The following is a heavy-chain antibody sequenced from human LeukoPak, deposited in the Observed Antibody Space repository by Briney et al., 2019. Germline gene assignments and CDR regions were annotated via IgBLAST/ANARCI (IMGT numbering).Heavy chain of an antibody. J-gene: IGHJ4*02. CDR3: VRDHQPGIGIDY. CDR2: LFSDATA. CDR1: GFTVGHSH. Sequence: GGSLTLSCAASGFTVGHSHMSWVRQAPGKGLEWVAMLFSDATAHYTDSVKGRFTISRDTSKNTIYLQMNSLRVEDTAVYYCVRDHQPGIGIDYWGQGTLVTVSP. D-gene: IGHD3-10*01. V-gene: IGHV3-53*01.